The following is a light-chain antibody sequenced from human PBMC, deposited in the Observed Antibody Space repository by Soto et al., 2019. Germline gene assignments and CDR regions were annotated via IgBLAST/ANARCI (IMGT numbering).Light chain of an antibody. CDR3: VSFTSSTTYV. CDR1: SSDVGGSNF. V-gene: IGLV2-14*03. J-gene: IGLJ1*01. Sequence: QSVRTQPASVSASPGQSITMSCTGTSSDVGGSNFVSWYQQHPGKPPKLIIYDVATRPSGVSNRFSGSKSGSTASLIISRLQTEDEADYYCVSFTSSTTYVFGSGTKLTVL. CDR2: DVA.